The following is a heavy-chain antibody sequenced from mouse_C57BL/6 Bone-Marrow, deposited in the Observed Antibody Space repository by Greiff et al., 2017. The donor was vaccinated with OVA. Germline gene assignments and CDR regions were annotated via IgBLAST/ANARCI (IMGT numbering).Heavy chain of an antibody. CDR2: IWTGGGT. V-gene: IGHV2-9-1*01. Sequence: VQLQQSGPGLVAPSQSLSITCTVSGFSLTSYAISWVRQPPGKGLEWLGVIWTGGGTNYNSALKSRLSISKDNSKSQVFLKMNSLQTDDTARYYCARNYYGSSLAWFAYWGQGTLVTVSA. CDR1: GFSLTSYA. CDR3: ARNYYGSSLAWFAY. J-gene: IGHJ3*01. D-gene: IGHD1-1*01.